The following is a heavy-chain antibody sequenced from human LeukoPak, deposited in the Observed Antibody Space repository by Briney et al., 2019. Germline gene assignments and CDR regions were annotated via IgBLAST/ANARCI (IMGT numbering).Heavy chain of an antibody. CDR1: GGTFSSYA. V-gene: IGHV1-69*04. CDR2: IIPILGIA. D-gene: IGHD6-13*01. CDR3: AREISLAAAGTLDAFDI. J-gene: IGHJ3*02. Sequence: SVKVSCKASGGTFSSYAISWVRQAPGQGLEWMGRIIPILGIANYAQKFQGRVTITADKSTSTAYMELSSLRSEDTAVYYCAREISLAAAGTLDAFDIWGQGTMVTVSS.